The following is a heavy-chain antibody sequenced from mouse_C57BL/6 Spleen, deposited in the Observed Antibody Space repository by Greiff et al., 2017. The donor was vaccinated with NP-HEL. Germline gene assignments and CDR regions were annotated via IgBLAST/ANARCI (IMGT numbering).Heavy chain of an antibody. D-gene: IGHD1-1*01. Sequence: EVKLMESGGGLVKPGGSLKLSCAASGFTFSDYGMHWVRQAPEKGLEWVAYISSGSSTIYYADTVKGRFTISRDNAKNTLFLQMTSLRSEDTAMYYCARMGYYGSPYYFDYWGQGTTLTVSS. CDR2: ISSGSSTI. V-gene: IGHV5-17*01. J-gene: IGHJ2*01. CDR1: GFTFSDYG. CDR3: ARMGYYGSPYYFDY.